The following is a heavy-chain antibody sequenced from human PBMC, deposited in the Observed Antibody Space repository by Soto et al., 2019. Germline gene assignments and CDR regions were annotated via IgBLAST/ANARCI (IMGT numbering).Heavy chain of an antibody. V-gene: IGHV3-33*01. D-gene: IGHD2-15*01. CDR3: ARDGYFSGWSCYRLLGFDH. J-gene: IGHJ4*02. Sequence: QVQLVESGGGVAQPETSLRLSCTASGFTFSSYGMHWVRQVPGKGLEWVALIWYDGSKKYYADSVKGRFTISRDNSKNPPVLQKDRLRGEDTAVYHYARDGYFSGWSCYRLLGFDHWGQGTLVTVSS. CDR1: GFTFSSYG. CDR2: IWYDGSKK.